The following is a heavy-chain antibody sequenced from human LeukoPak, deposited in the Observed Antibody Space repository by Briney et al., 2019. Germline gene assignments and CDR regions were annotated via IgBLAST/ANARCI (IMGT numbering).Heavy chain of an antibody. Sequence: PSETLSLTCTVSGGSINSGALYWAWIRQPAGKGLEWIGRIYTSGGTEYNPSLRSRVTITTDTSKNQFSLKVTYVTAADTAVYYCVRGNWGSDFDYWGQGTLVTVSS. CDR2: IYTSGGT. CDR3: VRGNWGSDFDY. V-gene: IGHV4-61*02. J-gene: IGHJ4*02. D-gene: IGHD3-16*01. CDR1: GGSINSGALY.